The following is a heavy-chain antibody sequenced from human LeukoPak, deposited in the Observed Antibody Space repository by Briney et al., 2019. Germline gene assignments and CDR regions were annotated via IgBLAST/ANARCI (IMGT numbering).Heavy chain of an antibody. CDR2: MSASGIT. CDR3: ARGRRSTSFGDDNYFDP. J-gene: IGHJ5*02. D-gene: IGHD3-16*01. CDR1: SDSISSYY. V-gene: IGHV4-4*07. Sequence: SETLSLTCTISSDSISSYYWSWIRQPAGKGLEWIGRMSASGITNCNPSLKSRVTMSVDTSKKEPSLNLSSVTAADTAVYYCARGRRSTSFGDDNYFDPWGQGILVTVSS.